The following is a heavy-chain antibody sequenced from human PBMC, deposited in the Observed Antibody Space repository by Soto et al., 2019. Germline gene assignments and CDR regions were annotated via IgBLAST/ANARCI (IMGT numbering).Heavy chain of an antibody. CDR1: GFTFSDYY. V-gene: IGHV3-11*01. CDR2: ISSNGSTI. CDR3: AIQQVGIITMVRGFIIPPFDY. D-gene: IGHD3-10*01. Sequence: QVQLVESGGGLVKPGGSLRLSCAASGFTFSDYYMTWIRQAPGKGLEWVSYISSNGSTIYYADSVKGRFTISRDNAKKSLYLQMNSLRAEDTAVYYCAIQQVGIITMVRGFIIPPFDYWGQGTLVTVSS. J-gene: IGHJ4*02.